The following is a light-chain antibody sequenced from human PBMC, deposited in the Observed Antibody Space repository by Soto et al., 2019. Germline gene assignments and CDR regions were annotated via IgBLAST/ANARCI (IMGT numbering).Light chain of an antibody. CDR1: QTINTW. CDR2: DAS. Sequence: DIQMTQSPSTLAASVGDRVTITCRASQTINTWLAWYQQKPGKAPKFLIYDASSLASGVPSRFSGGASGTEFTLTISSLQPGDFATYYCQQYGSPRFTFGQGTKLEIK. V-gene: IGKV1-5*01. J-gene: IGKJ2*01. CDR3: QQYGSPRFT.